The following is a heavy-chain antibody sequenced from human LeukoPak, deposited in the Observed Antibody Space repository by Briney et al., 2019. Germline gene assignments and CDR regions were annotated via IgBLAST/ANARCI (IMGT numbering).Heavy chain of an antibody. Sequence: SETLSLTCTVSGGSISSYYWNWIRQPPGKGLEWIGYIYYSGSTNYNPSLKSRVTISVDTSKNQFSLKLSSVTAADTAVYYCARDRRTYYYDSSGYSIIDYWGQGTLVTVSS. CDR3: ARDRRTYYYDSSGYSIIDY. D-gene: IGHD3-22*01. CDR1: GGSISSYY. J-gene: IGHJ4*02. V-gene: IGHV4-59*12. CDR2: IYYSGST.